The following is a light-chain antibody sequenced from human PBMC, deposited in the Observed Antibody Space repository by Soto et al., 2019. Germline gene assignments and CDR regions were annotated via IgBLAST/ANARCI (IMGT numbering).Light chain of an antibody. Sequence: DIQMTQSPSSLSASVGDRVSISCQASRAITNHLNWYQQKPGKAPILLVYAASTLETGVPSRFSGSGSGTDFTLTIDSLQPEDVATYFCQQNYITPLTFGGGTKV. J-gene: IGKJ4*01. CDR3: QQNYITPLT. CDR2: AAS. V-gene: IGKV1-39*01. CDR1: RAITNH.